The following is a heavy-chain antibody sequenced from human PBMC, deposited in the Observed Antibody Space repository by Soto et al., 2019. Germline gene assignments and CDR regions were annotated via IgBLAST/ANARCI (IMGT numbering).Heavy chain of an antibody. CDR1: GYTFTSYY. J-gene: IGHJ6*02. CDR2: INPSGGST. D-gene: IGHD6-19*01. V-gene: IGHV1-46*01. Sequence: GASVKVSCKASGYTFTSYYMHWVRQAPGQGFEWMGIINPSGGSTSYAQKFQGRVTMTRDTSTSTVYMELSSLRSEDTAVYYCARAVGVAGPYYYYGMDVWGQGTTVTVSS. CDR3: ARAVGVAGPYYYYGMDV.